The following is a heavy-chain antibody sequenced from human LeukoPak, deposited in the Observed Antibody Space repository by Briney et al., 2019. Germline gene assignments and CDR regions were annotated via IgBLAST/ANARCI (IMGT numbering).Heavy chain of an antibody. Sequence: SETLSLTCAVSGGSISSYYWSWIRQPPGKGLEWIGYIYYSGSTNYNPSLKSRVAISVDTSKNQFSLKLSSVTAADTAVYYCAGASYDSSGFHWGQGTLVTVSS. D-gene: IGHD3-22*01. CDR2: IYYSGST. J-gene: IGHJ4*02. V-gene: IGHV4-59*01. CDR1: GGSISSYY. CDR3: AGASYDSSGFH.